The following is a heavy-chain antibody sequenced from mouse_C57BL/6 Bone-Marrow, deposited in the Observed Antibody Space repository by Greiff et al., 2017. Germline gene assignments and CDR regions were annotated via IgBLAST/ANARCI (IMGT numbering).Heavy chain of an antibody. V-gene: IGHV1-55*01. CDR3: ASWRDYY. Sequence: VKLQQPGAELVKPGASVKMSCKASGYNFTSSWITWVKQRPGQGLGWIGDIYPGSGSTNYNEKFKSKATLTVDTSSSTADMQLSSLTSGDSAVYYSASWRDYYWGQGTTLTVSS. CDR2: IYPGSGST. J-gene: IGHJ2*01. CDR1: GYNFTSSW.